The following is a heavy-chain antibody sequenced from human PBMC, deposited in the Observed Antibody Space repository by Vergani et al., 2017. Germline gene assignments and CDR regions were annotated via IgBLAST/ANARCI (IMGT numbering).Heavy chain of an antibody. Sequence: EVQLLESGGGLVQPGGSLRLSCAASGFTFSSYAMSWVRQAPGKGLEWVSAISGSGGSTYYADSVKGRFTISRDNSKNTLYLQMNSLRAEDTAVYYCAKDPSYYDSSGYESFDYWGQGTLVTVSS. CDR1: GFTFSSYA. V-gene: IGHV3-23*01. CDR3: AKDPSYYDSSGYESFDY. CDR2: ISGSGGST. J-gene: IGHJ4*02. D-gene: IGHD3-22*01.